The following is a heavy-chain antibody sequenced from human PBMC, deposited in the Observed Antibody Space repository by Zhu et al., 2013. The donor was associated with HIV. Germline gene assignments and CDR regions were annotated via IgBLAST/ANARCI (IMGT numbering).Heavy chain of an antibody. V-gene: IGHV3-9*01. D-gene: IGHD4-17*01. J-gene: IGHJ2*01. CDR2: ISWNSGSI. Sequence: EVQLVESGGGLVQPGRSLRLSCAASGFTFDDYAMHWVRQAPGKGLEWVSGISWNSGSIGYADSVKGRFTISRDNAKNSLYLQMNSLRAEDTAVYYCASQGNDYGDLRIKWYFDLWGLAPWSLSPQ. CDR3: ASQGNDYGDLRIKWYFDL. CDR1: GFTFDDYA.